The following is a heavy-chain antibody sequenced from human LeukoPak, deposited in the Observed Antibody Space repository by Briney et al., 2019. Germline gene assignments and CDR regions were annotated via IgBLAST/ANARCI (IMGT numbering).Heavy chain of an antibody. V-gene: IGHV3-66*01. CDR3: ARGGNWKAFDI. Sequence: GGSLRLSCAVSGFTVSSNYMSWVRQARGKGLEWVSVIYRGGSTYYADSVKGRFTISRDNSKNTLYLQMNSLRAEDMAVYYCARGGNWKAFDIWGQGTMVTVSS. D-gene: IGHD1-20*01. CDR1: GFTVSSNY. CDR2: IYRGGST. J-gene: IGHJ3*02.